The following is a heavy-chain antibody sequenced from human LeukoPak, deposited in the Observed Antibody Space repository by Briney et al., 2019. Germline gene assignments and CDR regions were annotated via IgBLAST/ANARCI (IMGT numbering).Heavy chain of an antibody. J-gene: IGHJ4*02. CDR3: ARGLTYYDYVWGSYRSSYFDY. V-gene: IGHV4-34*01. Sequence: PSETLSLTCAVYGGSFSGYYWNWIRQPPGKGLEWIGEINHSGSTNYNPSLKSRVTISVDTSKNQFSLKLSSVTAADMAVYYCARGLTYYDYVWGSYRSSYFDYWGQGSLVTVSS. CDR1: GGSFSGYY. CDR2: INHSGST. D-gene: IGHD3-16*02.